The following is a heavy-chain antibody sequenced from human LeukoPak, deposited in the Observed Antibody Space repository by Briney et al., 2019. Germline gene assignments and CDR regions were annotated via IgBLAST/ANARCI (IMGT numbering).Heavy chain of an antibody. V-gene: IGHV3-30-3*01. CDR2: ISYDGSNK. D-gene: IGHD4-17*01. J-gene: IGHJ1*01. CDR1: GFTFSGYP. CDR3: AHTVTPRYFQF. Sequence: LPGVSLRLSCAASGFTFSGYPIHWVRQAPGKGLEWVAVISYDGSNKYYADSVKGRFTISRDNAKNSLYLQMNSLRTEDTALYYCAHTVTPRYFQFWGQGTLVTVSS.